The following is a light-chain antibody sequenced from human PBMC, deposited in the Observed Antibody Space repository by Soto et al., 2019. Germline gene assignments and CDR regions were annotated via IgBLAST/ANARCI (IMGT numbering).Light chain of an antibody. J-gene: IGLJ2*01. CDR2: SNN. CDR1: SSNIGSNI. CDR3: AAWDDSLNGVV. Sequence: QSALTQPPSASGTPGQRVTISCSGSSSNIGSNIVNWYQQLPGTVPKLLIHSNNERPSGVPDRFSGSKSGTSASLAISGLQSEDEADYYCAAWDDSLNGVVFGGGTKLTVL. V-gene: IGLV1-44*01.